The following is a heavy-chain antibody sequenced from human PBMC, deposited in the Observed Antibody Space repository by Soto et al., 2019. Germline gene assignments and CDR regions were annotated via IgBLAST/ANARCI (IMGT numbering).Heavy chain of an antibody. V-gene: IGHV1-69*06. CDR1: GDTFSIYP. CDR2: INPIFGAA. J-gene: IGHJ3*02. D-gene: IGHD3-22*01. Sequence: QVQLVQSGAEVKKPGSSVKVSCKVSGDTFSIYPISWVRQAPGQGLEWMGGINPIFGAADYAQKFQGRVTITAGKSTSTAYMEVSSLRSEDTAVYYCAREDYEKAFDIWGQGTMVTVSS. CDR3: AREDYEKAFDI.